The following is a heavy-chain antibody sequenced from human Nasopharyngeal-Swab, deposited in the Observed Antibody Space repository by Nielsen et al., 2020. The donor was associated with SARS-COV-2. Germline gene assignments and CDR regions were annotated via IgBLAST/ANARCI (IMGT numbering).Heavy chain of an antibody. V-gene: IGHV3-30*18. J-gene: IGHJ4*02. CDR2: ISYDGSNK. D-gene: IGHD2-21*02. CDR1: GFTFSSYV. Sequence: GASLKISCAASGFTFSSYVMHWVRPAPGKGLEWVAVISYDGSNKYYADSVKGRFTISRDNSKNTLYLQMNSLRAEDTAVYYCAKDWSRDCGGDCSGYWGQGTLVTVSS. CDR3: AKDWSRDCGGDCSGY.